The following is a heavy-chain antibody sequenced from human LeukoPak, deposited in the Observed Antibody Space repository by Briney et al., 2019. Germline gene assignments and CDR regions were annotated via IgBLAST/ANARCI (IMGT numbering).Heavy chain of an antibody. Sequence: ETLSLTCSVSDDSITMYYWTWVRQAPGRGLEWVSLIYSGGSTYYADSVKGRFTISRDNSKNTLYLQMNSLRAEDTAVYYCARGLSGYHNTGGQGTLVTVSS. V-gene: IGHV3-66*01. CDR3: ARGLSGYHNT. CDR2: IYSGGST. D-gene: IGHD5-12*01. CDR1: DDSITMYY. J-gene: IGHJ4*02.